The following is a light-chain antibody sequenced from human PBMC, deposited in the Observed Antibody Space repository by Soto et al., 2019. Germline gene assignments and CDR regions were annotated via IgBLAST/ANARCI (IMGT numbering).Light chain of an antibody. CDR2: EAS. CDR3: QQYHSLPFT. CDR1: QSISSW. V-gene: IGKV1-5*01. J-gene: IGKJ3*01. Sequence: DIQMTQSPSTLSASVGDRVTITCRASQSISSWLAWYQQKPGKAPKFLIYEASNLERGVPSRFSGSGSGTDFTFTINSLQPEDIATYYCQQYHSLPFTFGPGTKLDIK.